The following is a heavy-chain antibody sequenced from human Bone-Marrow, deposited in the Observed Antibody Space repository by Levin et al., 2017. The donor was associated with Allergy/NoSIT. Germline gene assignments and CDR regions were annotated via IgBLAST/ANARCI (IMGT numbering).Heavy chain of an antibody. Sequence: GGSLRLSCAASGFTFSSYGMHWVRQAPGKGLEWVAVISYDGSNKYYADSVKGRFTISRDNSKNTLYLQMNSLRAEDTAVYYCAKDRKTWIQSSFDYWGQGTLVTVSS. J-gene: IGHJ4*02. CDR1: GFTFSSYG. CDR2: ISYDGSNK. CDR3: AKDRKTWIQSSFDY. D-gene: IGHD5-18*01. V-gene: IGHV3-30*18.